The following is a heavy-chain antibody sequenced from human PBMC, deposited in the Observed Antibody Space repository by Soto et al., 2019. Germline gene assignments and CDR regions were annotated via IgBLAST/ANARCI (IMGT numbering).Heavy chain of an antibody. J-gene: IGHJ5*01. CDR1: GGSFSGHS. CDR3: STRAYDTNGYYRFDP. V-gene: IGHV4-34*01. D-gene: IGHD3-22*01. Sequence: NLSLTCAVYGGSFSGHSWTWIRQSPGKELEWIGDINHSGRVNYSPSLKGRVTISLDTSKNQFSLTLSAVTAADTAVYYCSTRAYDTNGYYRFDPWGQGTLVTVSS. CDR2: INHSGRV.